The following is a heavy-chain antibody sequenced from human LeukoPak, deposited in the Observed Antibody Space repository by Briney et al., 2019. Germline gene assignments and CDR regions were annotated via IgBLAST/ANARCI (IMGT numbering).Heavy chain of an antibody. V-gene: IGHV1-2*02. CDR1: GYTFIGYY. Sequence: GSSVKVSCKTSGYTFIGYYMHWVRQAAGQGLEWMGWINPNSGGTNYAQKFQGRVTMTRDTSISTAYMGLSRLRSDDTAVYYCARSSYYYDSTGHFDYWGQGTLVTVSS. CDR3: ARSSYYYDSTGHFDY. CDR2: INPNSGGT. D-gene: IGHD3-22*01. J-gene: IGHJ4*02.